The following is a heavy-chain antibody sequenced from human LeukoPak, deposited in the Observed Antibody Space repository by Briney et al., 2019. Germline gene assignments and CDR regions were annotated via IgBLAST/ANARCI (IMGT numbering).Heavy chain of an antibody. CDR1: GVSISSYY. CDR3: ARGPVVVAASAWFDP. Sequence: PSETLSLTCTVSGVSISSYYWSWLRQTPGKGLEWFGYIYYSGSTNYNPSLTSRVTISADTSTNQCSLKLSSVTAADTAVYYCARGPVVVAASAWFDPWGQGTLVTVSS. V-gene: IGHV4-59*01. D-gene: IGHD2-15*01. CDR2: IYYSGST. J-gene: IGHJ5*02.